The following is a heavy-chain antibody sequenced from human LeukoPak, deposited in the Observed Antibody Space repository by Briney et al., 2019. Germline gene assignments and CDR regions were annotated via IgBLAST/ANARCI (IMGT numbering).Heavy chain of an antibody. J-gene: IGHJ4*02. CDR2: IGSSGVDT. CDR1: GFTFSTYA. CDR3: MRAYTTNGRYSEP. Sequence: PGGSLRLSCTAAGFTFSTYAMGWARQAPGKGLEWLSGIGSSGVDTYYAVSAKGRSTISRDNSKNTVYLQMNGLRAEDTALYYCMRAYTTNGRYSEPWGQGTLVTVSS. V-gene: IGHV3-23*01. D-gene: IGHD2-8*01.